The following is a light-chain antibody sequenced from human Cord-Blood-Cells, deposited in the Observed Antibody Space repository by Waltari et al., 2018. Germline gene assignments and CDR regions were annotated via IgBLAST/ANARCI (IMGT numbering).Light chain of an antibody. CDR2: KAS. Sequence: DIHMTQSPSTRSASVGDRVTITCRASQSISSWLAWYQQKPGKAPKLLIYKASSLESGVPSRFSGSGSGTEFTLTISSLQPDDFATYYCQQYNSYPLTFGGGTKVEIK. J-gene: IGKJ4*01. CDR1: QSISSW. V-gene: IGKV1-5*03. CDR3: QQYNSYPLT.